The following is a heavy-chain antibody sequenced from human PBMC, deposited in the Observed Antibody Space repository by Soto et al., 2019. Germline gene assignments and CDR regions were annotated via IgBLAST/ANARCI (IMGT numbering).Heavy chain of an antibody. J-gene: IGHJ5*02. CDR1: GGSISSSNW. Sequence: SETLSLTCAVSGGSISSSNWWSWVRQPPGKGLEWIGEIYHSGSTNYNPSLKSRVTISVDKSKNQFSLKLSSVTAADTAVYYCARAPGGYCSGGSCALPWFDPWGQGTLVTVSS. V-gene: IGHV4-4*02. CDR3: ARAPGGYCSGGSCALPWFDP. CDR2: IYHSGST. D-gene: IGHD2-15*01.